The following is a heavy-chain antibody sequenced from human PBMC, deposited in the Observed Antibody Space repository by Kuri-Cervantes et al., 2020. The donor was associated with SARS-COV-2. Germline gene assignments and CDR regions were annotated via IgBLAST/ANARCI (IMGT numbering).Heavy chain of an antibody. Sequence: GGSLRLSCAASGFAFSSYVLHWVRRAPGKGPEWVSAIGTGGDTYYADSVKGRFTISRDNAKNSLYLQMNSLRAEDTAVYYCASISLGSSWYNDAFDIWGQGTMVTVSS. J-gene: IGHJ3*02. CDR1: GFAFSSYV. CDR3: ASISLGSSWYNDAFDI. D-gene: IGHD6-13*01. V-gene: IGHV3-47*02. CDR2: IGTGGDT.